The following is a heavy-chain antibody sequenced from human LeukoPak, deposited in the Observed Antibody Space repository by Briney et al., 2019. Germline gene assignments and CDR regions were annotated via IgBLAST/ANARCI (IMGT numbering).Heavy chain of an antibody. Sequence: ASVKVSCKASAGTFSSYAISWVRQAPGQGLEWMGWINPNSGGTKYAQKFPGRVTMTRDTAISTTYMELSRLRSDETAVYYCARDPWATYSDYDSSYWGQGTLVTVSS. V-gene: IGHV1-2*02. D-gene: IGHD5-12*01. CDR1: AGTFSSYA. CDR2: INPNSGGT. J-gene: IGHJ4*02. CDR3: ARDPWATYSDYDSSY.